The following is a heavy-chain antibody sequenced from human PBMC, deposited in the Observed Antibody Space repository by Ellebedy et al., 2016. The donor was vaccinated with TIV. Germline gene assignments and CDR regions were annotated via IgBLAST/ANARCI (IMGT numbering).Heavy chain of an antibody. Sequence: GESLKLSCAASGFTFSSYSMNWVRQAPGKGLEWVSYISSSSSTIYYADSVKGRFTISRDNAKNSLYLQMNRLIAEDTAVYYCARDKSETYRWLRHGWFDPWGQGTLVTVSS. V-gene: IGHV3-48*01. J-gene: IGHJ5*02. D-gene: IGHD5-12*01. CDR2: ISSSSSTI. CDR3: ARDKSETYRWLRHGWFDP. CDR1: GFTFSSYS.